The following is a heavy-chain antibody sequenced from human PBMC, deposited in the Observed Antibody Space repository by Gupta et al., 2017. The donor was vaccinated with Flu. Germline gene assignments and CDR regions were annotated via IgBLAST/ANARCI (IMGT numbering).Heavy chain of an antibody. Sequence: QGLEWMGGIIPIFGTANYAQKFQGRVTITADESTSTAYMELSSLRSEDTAVYYCARESLRRYIVATLYYFDYWGQGTLVTVSS. D-gene: IGHD5-12*01. CDR3: ARESLRRYIVATLYYFDY. CDR2: IIPIFGTA. V-gene: IGHV1-69*01. J-gene: IGHJ4*02.